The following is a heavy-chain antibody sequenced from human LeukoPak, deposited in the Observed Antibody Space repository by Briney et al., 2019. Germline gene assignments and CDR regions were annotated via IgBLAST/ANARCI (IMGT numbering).Heavy chain of an antibody. CDR1: GYSFTSYW. D-gene: IGHD3-22*01. Sequence: GESLKISFKGSGYSFTSYWIGWVRPMPGKGLEWMGIIYPGDSDTRYSPSFQGQVTISADKSISTAYLQWSSLKASDTAMYYCARLLGTYYYDSSGYFADYWGQGTLVTVSS. V-gene: IGHV5-51*01. J-gene: IGHJ4*02. CDR3: ARLLGTYYYDSSGYFADY. CDR2: IYPGDSDT.